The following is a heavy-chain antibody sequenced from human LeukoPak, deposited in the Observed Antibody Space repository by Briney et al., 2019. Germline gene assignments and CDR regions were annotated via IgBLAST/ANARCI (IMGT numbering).Heavy chain of an antibody. CDR2: INSDDSTT. CDR3: ARVGSSGNHWDLLDY. Sequence: PGGSLTLSCAPPILPHKLSRKLCAPQAPGKGLLWVSHINSDDSTTVYAASVRVSLTISRDHDENTLYLQMNSLRGDDTAGYYCARVGSSGNHWDLLDYWGQGTLVTVSS. CDR1: ILPHKLSR. D-gene: IGHD3-22*01. V-gene: IGHV3-74*03. J-gene: IGHJ4*02.